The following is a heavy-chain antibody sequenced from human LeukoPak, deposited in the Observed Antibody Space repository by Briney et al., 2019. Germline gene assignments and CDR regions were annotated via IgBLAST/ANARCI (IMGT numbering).Heavy chain of an antibody. CDR2: ISHRGQNT. V-gene: IGHV3-23*01. CDR1: GFTFSNYN. J-gene: IGHJ4*02. D-gene: IGHD7-27*01. Sequence: GGSLRLSCAASGFTFSNYNMNWVRQAPGKGLEWVSVISHRGQNTYYADSVKGRFTISRDNSKNTLYLQMNSLRAEDTAVYYCTKDLGSTTSYFDSWGQGILVTVSS. CDR3: TKDLGSTTSYFDS.